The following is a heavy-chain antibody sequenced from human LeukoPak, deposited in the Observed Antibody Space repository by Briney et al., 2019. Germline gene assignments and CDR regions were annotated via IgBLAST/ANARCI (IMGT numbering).Heavy chain of an antibody. J-gene: IGHJ6*02. V-gene: IGHV3-30*03. CDR1: GFTFSSYG. CDR2: ISYDVSNK. CDR3: AGYCSSTSCYPPHYYYYYGMDV. D-gene: IGHD2-2*01. Sequence: GGSLRLSCAASGFTFSSYGMHWVRQAPGKGLEWVAVISYDVSNKYYADSVKGRFTISRDNSKNTLYLQMNSLRAEDTAVYYCAGYCSSTSCYPPHYYYYYGMDVWGQGTTVTVSS.